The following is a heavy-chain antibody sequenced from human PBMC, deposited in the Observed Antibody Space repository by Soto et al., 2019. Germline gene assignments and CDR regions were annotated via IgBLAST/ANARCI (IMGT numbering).Heavy chain of an antibody. V-gene: IGHV3-30-3*01. J-gene: IGHJ4*02. D-gene: IGHD3-10*01. CDR1: GFTFSSYA. CDR3: ARGRSYYYGSGSGY. CDR2: ISYDGSNK. Sequence: QVQLVESGGGVVQPGRSLRLSCAASGFTFSSYAMHWVRQAPGKGLEWVAVISYDGSNKYYADSVKGRFTNSRDNSKNTLYLQMNSLRAEDTAVYYCARGRSYYYGSGSGYWGQGTLVTVSS.